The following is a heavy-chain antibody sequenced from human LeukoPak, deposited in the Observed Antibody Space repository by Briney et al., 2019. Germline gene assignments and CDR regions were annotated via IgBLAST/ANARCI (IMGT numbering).Heavy chain of an antibody. CDR2: IYYSGST. D-gene: IGHD1-26*01. Sequence: SETLSLTCAVYGGSFSGYYWSWIRQPPGKGLEWIGYIYYSGSTNYNPSLKSRVTISVDTSKNQFSLKLSSVTAADTAVYYCARIVGATLTGGVGFDYWGQGTLVTVSS. V-gene: IGHV4-59*01. CDR3: ARIVGATLTGGVGFDY. CDR1: GGSFSGYY. J-gene: IGHJ4*02.